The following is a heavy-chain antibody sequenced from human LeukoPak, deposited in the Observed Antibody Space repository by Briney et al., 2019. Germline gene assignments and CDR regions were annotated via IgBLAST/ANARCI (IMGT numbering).Heavy chain of an antibody. Sequence: GGSLRLSCAASGFTFSSYAMNWVRQAPGKGLEWVSTISGGGGSTYYADSVKGRFTISRDNSKSTLYLQVNSLRAEDTAVYYCAKGGKWDVTPFDYWGQGTLVTVSS. V-gene: IGHV3-23*01. CDR3: AKGGKWDVTPFDY. CDR1: GFTFSSYA. CDR2: ISGGGGST. D-gene: IGHD1-26*01. J-gene: IGHJ4*02.